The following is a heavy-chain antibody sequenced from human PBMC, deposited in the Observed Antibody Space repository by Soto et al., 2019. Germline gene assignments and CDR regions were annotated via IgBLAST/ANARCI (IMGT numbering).Heavy chain of an antibody. Sequence: SGPTLVNPTQTLTLTCTFSGFSLSTSGVGVGWIRQPPGKALEWLALIYWDDDKRYSPSLKSRLTITKDTSKNQVDLTMTNMEXXXXXXXYCARVVVPAAKVYAFDIWGQGTMVTVSS. D-gene: IGHD2-2*01. CDR2: IYWDDDK. J-gene: IGHJ3*02. CDR1: GFSLSTSGVG. CDR3: ARVVVPAAKVYAFDI. V-gene: IGHV2-5*02.